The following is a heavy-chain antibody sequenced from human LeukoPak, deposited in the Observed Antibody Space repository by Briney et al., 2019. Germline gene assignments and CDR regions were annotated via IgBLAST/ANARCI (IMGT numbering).Heavy chain of an antibody. V-gene: IGHV1-8*01. J-gene: IGHJ4*02. CDR1: GYTFTSYD. Sequence: ASVKVSCKASGYTFTSYDINWVRQATGQGREWMGWMNPNSGNTGYAQKFQGRVTMTRNTSISTAYMELSSLRSEDTAVYYCARGYRAYYDSSGYSDYWGQGTLVTVSS. CDR3: ARGYRAYYDSSGYSDY. D-gene: IGHD3-22*01. CDR2: MNPNSGNT.